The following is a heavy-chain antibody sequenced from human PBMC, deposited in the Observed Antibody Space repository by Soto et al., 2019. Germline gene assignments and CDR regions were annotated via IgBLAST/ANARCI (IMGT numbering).Heavy chain of an antibody. V-gene: IGHV4-59*01. CDR2: IYYSGST. D-gene: IGHD2-15*01. CDR3: ARYCSGGSCYVGHDAFDI. Sequence: SETLSLTCTVSGGSISSYYWSWIRQPPGKGLEWIGYIYYSGSTDYNPSLKSRVTISVDTSKNQFSLKLSSVTAADTAVYYCARYCSGGSCYVGHDAFDIWGQGTMVTVSS. CDR1: GGSISSYY. J-gene: IGHJ3*02.